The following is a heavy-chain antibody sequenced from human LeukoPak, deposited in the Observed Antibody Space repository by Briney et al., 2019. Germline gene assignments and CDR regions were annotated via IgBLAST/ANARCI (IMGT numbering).Heavy chain of an antibody. CDR2: IYYSGST. J-gene: IGHJ3*02. CDR3: ARDEFYYDSSGYYLTNAFDI. V-gene: IGHV4-30-4*01. D-gene: IGHD3-22*01. Sequence: SETLSLTCTVSGGSISSGDYYWSWIRQPPGKGLEWIGYIYYSGSTYYNPSLKSRVTISVDTSKNQFSLKLSSVTAADTAVYYCARDEFYYDSSGYYLTNAFDIWGQGTMVTVSS. CDR1: GGSISSGDYY.